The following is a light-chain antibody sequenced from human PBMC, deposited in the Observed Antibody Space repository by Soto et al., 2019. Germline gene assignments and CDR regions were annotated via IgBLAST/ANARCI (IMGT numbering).Light chain of an antibody. V-gene: IGKV1D-13*01. CDR3: QQFNDYPLT. J-gene: IGKJ4*01. Sequence: IQLTQSPSSLSASVGDRVTITCRAGQDISSALAWYQQKPGKAPKLLIYDASSLDAGVPSRFSGSGSRKDYTLSITNVRPEEFATYYCQQFNDYPLTFGRGTKVQIE. CDR2: DAS. CDR1: QDISSA.